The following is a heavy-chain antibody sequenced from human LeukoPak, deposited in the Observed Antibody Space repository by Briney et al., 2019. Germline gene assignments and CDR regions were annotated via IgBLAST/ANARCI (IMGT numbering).Heavy chain of an antibody. V-gene: IGHV4-31*03. CDR2: IYYSGST. CDR1: GGSISSGGYY. J-gene: IGHJ6*02. CDR3: ARGPYGDYAFLNYYYGMDV. D-gene: IGHD4-17*01. Sequence: SETLSLTCTVSGGSISSGGYYWSWIRQHPGKGLEWIGYIYYSGSTYYNPSLKSRVTISVDTSKNQFSLKLSSVTAADTAVYYCARGPYGDYAFLNYYYGMDVWGQGTTVTVSS.